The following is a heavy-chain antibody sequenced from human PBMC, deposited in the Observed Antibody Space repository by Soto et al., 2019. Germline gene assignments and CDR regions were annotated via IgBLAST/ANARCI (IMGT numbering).Heavy chain of an antibody. Sequence: SETLSLTCTVSGGSISSSSYYWGWIRQPPGKGLEWIGSIYYSGSTYYNPSLKSRVTISVDTSKNQFSLKLSSVTAADTAVYYCARLSANYYDSSGYADYWGQGTLVTVSS. CDR3: ARLSANYYDSSGYADY. J-gene: IGHJ4*02. V-gene: IGHV4-39*01. CDR1: GGSISSSSYY. D-gene: IGHD3-22*01. CDR2: IYYSGST.